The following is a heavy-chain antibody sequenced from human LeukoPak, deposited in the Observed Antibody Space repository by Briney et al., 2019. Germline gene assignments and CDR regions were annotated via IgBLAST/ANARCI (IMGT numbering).Heavy chain of an antibody. V-gene: IGHV4-34*01. Sequence: SETLSLTCAVYGGSFSGYYWSWIRQPPGKGLEWIGEINHSGSTNYNPSLKSRVTISVDTSKNQFSLKLSSVTAADTAVYYCARGSGYSYGFSPKANYYYYYYMDVWGKGTTVTVSS. CDR2: INHSGST. CDR1: GGSFSGYY. J-gene: IGHJ6*03. D-gene: IGHD5-18*01. CDR3: ARGSGYSYGFSPKANYYYYYYMDV.